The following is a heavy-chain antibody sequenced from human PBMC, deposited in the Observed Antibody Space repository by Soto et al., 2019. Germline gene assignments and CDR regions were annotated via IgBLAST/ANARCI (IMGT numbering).Heavy chain of an antibody. J-gene: IGHJ4*02. CDR1: GYTFTSYD. CDR3: AREGGYSYGFDY. V-gene: IGHV1-8*01. CDR2: MNPNSGNT. D-gene: IGHD5-18*01. Sequence: QVQLVQSGAEVKKPGASVKVSCKASGYTFTSYDMNWVRQATGQGLEWMGWMNPNSGNTGYAQKFQGRVTMSRNTSISTAYMELSSLGSEDTAVYYCAREGGYSYGFDYWGQGTLVTVSS.